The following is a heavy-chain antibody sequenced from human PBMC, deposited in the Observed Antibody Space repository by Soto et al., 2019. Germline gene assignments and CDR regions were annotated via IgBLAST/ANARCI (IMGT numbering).Heavy chain of an antibody. CDR1: GDSISSYS. D-gene: IGHD2-15*01. Sequence: PSETLSLTCTVSGDSISSYSWSWIRQPPGKGLEWIGNIHYNGSTYYNPSIKSRVTISVDRSKNQFSLKLSSVTAADTAVYYCARGQVVAAQHWGQGTLVTVSS. J-gene: IGHJ4*02. CDR3: ARGQVVAAQH. V-gene: IGHV4-59*12. CDR2: IHYNGST.